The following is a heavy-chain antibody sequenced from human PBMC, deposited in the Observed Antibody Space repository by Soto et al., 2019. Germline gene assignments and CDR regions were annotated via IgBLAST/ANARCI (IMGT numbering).Heavy chain of an antibody. CDR3: ARAYSSGCRN. CDR1: GFTFSSYS. J-gene: IGHJ4*02. CDR2: ISSSSTI. V-gene: IGHV3-48*02. D-gene: IGHD6-19*01. Sequence: PGGSLSLSCAASGFTFSSYSMNWVRQAPGKGLEWVSYISSSSTIYYADSVKGRFTISRDNAKNSLYLQMNSLRDEDTAVYYCARAYSSGCRNWGQGTLVTVSS.